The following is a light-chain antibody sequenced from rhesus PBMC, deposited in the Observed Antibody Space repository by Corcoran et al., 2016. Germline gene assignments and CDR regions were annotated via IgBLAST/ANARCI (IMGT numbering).Light chain of an antibody. Sequence: DIQMTQSPSSLSASVGDRVTITCRASQDITNDLAWYQQKPGATPHLLIYDASSLQTGIPSRFSGSGSWTDVTLTISSLQSEDFGTYYCQQYDNTPRTFGQGTKVEIK. CDR1: QDITND. CDR3: QQYDNTPRT. J-gene: IGKJ1*01. CDR2: DAS. V-gene: IGKV1-25*02.